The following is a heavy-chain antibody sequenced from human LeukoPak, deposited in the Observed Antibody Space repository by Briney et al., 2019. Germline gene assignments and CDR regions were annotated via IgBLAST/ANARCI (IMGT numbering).Heavy chain of an antibody. CDR2: INPNSGGT. D-gene: IGHD5-18*01. V-gene: IGHV1-2*06. CDR3: ARDLKAMVLPNY. J-gene: IGHJ4*02. CDR1: GYTFTDYY. Sequence: ASVKVSCKASGYTFTDYYIHWVRQAPGQGLEWMGRINPNSGGTNYAQKFQGRVTMTRDTSISTAYMELSRLRSDDTAVYYCARDLKAMVLPNYWGQGTLVTVSS.